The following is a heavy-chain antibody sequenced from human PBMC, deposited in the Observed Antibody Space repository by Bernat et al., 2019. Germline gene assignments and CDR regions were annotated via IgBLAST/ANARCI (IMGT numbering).Heavy chain of an antibody. CDR3: TTECSHRSSGGCYSTDAFDI. D-gene: IGHD2-15*01. CDR2: IKSKASRGKI. CDR1: VFTSVNAG. Sequence: HLLELGVALLKPGGSFGPSFVASVFTSVNAGSTWFRWPPGRGLDRFGRIKSKASRGKIDSAAPVKGRFIISRDDSKNTLSMQMHSLKAEDTAVYYCTTECSHRSSGGCYSTDAFDIWGQGTMVTVSP. V-gene: IGHV3-15*07. J-gene: IGHJ3*02.